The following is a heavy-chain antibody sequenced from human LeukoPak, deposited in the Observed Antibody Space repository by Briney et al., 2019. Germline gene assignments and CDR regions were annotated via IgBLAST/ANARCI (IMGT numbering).Heavy chain of an antibody. V-gene: IGHV4-59*07. J-gene: IGHJ6*02. D-gene: IGHD2-15*01. CDR1: GGSISSYF. CDR2: IYYGGST. CDR3: ARFCSGGSCPDV. Sequence: SDTLSLTCTVSGGSISSYFWTWIRQPPGKGLEWIGNIYYGGSTRYNPSLKSRVSISVDTSKNQFSLKLTSVTAADTAVYYCARFCSGGSCPDVWGQGTTVSVSS.